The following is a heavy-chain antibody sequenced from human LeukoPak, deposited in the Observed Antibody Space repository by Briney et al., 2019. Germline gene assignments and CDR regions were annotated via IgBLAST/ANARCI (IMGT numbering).Heavy chain of an antibody. Sequence: SGPTLVNPTQTLTLTCSFSGFSLSTSGVGVGWIRQPPGKALEWLALIYWDDDKRYSPSLKNRLTITKDTSKNQVVLRMTNMDPVDTATYYCAHDSSRLFGFDYWGQGTLVTVSS. D-gene: IGHD3-22*01. V-gene: IGHV2-5*02. CDR3: AHDSSRLFGFDY. CDR2: IYWDDDK. J-gene: IGHJ4*02. CDR1: GFSLSTSGVG.